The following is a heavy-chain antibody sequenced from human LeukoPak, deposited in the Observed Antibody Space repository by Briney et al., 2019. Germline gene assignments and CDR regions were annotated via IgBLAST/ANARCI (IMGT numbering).Heavy chain of an antibody. J-gene: IGHJ4*02. V-gene: IGHV3-74*01. D-gene: IGHD3-22*01. CDR1: GFTYSSYW. CDR3: VRDLIIVDTPGDDFDF. Sequence: GGSLRLYCAASGFTYSSYWLHWVRQVPGKGLMWFSRTTPDGGYTGYADSAKGRFTISRDNAKTTLYLQMNSLRAEDTAVYYCVRDLIIVDTPGDDFDFWGQGTLVTVSS. CDR2: TTPDGGYT.